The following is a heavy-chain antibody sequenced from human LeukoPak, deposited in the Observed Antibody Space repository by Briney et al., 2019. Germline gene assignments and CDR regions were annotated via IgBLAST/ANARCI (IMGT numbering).Heavy chain of an antibody. V-gene: IGHV1-8*01. J-gene: IGHJ4*02. CDR1: GYTFTSYD. CDR3: ARGSRVSTIFRTY. CDR2: MNPNSGNA. Sequence: GASVKVSCKASGYTFTSYDINWVRQATGQGLEWMGWMNPNSGNAGYAQKFQGRVTMTRNTSISTAYMELSSLRSEDTAVYYCARGSRVSTIFRTYWGQGTLVTVSS. D-gene: IGHD3-9*01.